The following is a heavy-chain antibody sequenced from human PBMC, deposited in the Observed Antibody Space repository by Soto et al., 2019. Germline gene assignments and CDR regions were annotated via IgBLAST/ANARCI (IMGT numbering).Heavy chain of an antibody. CDR3: AREMGVIGAPGYTWFDP. CDR2: INPSSGGT. V-gene: IGHV1-2*02. D-gene: IGHD1-26*01. J-gene: IGHJ5*02. CDR1: GYTFSDYY. Sequence: ASVKVSCKASGYTFSDYYVHWVREAPGQGLEWMGWINPSSGGTIYTQRFQGRVTMTRDTSISTVYMELSRLASDDTAVYYCAREMGVIGAPGYTWFDPWGQGALVTVSS.